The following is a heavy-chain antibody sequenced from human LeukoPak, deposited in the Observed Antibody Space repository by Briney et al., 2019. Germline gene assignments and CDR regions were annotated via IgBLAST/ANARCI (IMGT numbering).Heavy chain of an antibody. CDR2: INHSGST. CDR3: ARGNFLYYDILTGYSVYFQH. CDR1: GGSFSGYY. J-gene: IGHJ1*01. Sequence: SETLSLTCAVYGGSFSGYYWSWIRQPPGKGLEWIREINHSGSTNYNPSLKSRVTISVDTSKNQFSLKLSSVTAADTAVYYCARGNFLYYDILTGYSVYFQHWGQGTLVTVSS. V-gene: IGHV4-34*01. D-gene: IGHD3-9*01.